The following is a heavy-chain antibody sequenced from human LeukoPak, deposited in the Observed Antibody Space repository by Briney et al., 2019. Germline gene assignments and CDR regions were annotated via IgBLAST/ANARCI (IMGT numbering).Heavy chain of an antibody. CDR1: GYTFTGYY. J-gene: IGHJ4*02. D-gene: IGHD3-22*01. CDR3: ARDLRAYYYDSSGNDYFDY. V-gene: IGHV1-2*02. Sequence: ASVKASCKASGYTFTGYYMHWVRQAPGQGLQWMGWINPNSGGTNYAQKFQGRVTMTRDTSISTAYMELSRLRSDDTAVYYCARDLRAYYYDSSGNDYFDYWGQGTLVTVSS. CDR2: INPNSGGT.